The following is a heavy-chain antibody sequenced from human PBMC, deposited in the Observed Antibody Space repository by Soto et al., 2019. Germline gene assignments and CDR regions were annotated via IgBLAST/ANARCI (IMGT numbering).Heavy chain of an antibody. V-gene: IGHV3-21*01. D-gene: IGHD3-22*01. CDR2: ISSSSSYI. Sequence: GGSLRLSCAASGFTFSSYSMNWVRQAPGKGLEWVSSISSSSSYIYYADSVKGRFTISRDNAKNSLYLQMNSLRAEDTAVYDCARGNYYDSSGPGYDAFDIWGQGTMVTVSS. CDR1: GFTFSSYS. CDR3: ARGNYYDSSGPGYDAFDI. J-gene: IGHJ3*02.